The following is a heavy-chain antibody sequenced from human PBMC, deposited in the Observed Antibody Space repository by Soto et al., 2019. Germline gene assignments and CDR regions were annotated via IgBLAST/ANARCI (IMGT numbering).Heavy chain of an antibody. CDR2: IYHSGST. J-gene: IGHJ3*02. CDR1: DGSIRSGYW. CDR3: ARGRGGTYDAFDI. D-gene: IGHD1-26*01. Sequence: SETLSLTCAVSDGSIRSGYWWSWVRQPPGKGLEWIGEIYHSGSTNYNPSLKSRVTIFLDTSKNQFSLRLSSVTAADTAVYYCARGRGGTYDAFDIWGQGTMVTVSS. V-gene: IGHV4-4*02.